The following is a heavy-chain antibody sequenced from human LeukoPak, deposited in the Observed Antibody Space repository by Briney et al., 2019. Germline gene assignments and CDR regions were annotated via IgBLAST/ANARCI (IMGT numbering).Heavy chain of an antibody. J-gene: IGHJ4*02. Sequence: PSGTLSLTCAVSGGSISSNKWWSWVRQPPGKGLEWVGEIYHSRSSNYSPSLKFRVTISVDQSKNQFSLQLRSVTAADTAVYYCASGDILTGYLVDDWGQGSLVTVSS. CDR1: GGSISSNKW. CDR3: ASGDILTGYLVDD. V-gene: IGHV4-4*02. D-gene: IGHD3-9*01. CDR2: IYHSRSS.